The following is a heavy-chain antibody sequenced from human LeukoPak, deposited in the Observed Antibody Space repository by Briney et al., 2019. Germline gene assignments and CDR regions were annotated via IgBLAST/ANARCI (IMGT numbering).Heavy chain of an antibody. Sequence: SETLSLTCAVYGGSFSDYWWTWIRQPPGKGWEGLGKLNHSGRTNYNPSLKSRVSISVDRSKKQFSLKLTSVTAADTALYYCAIRFGRLEAGGTPFDSWGQGTLVTVSS. D-gene: IGHD6-13*01. J-gene: IGHJ4*02. CDR2: LNHSGRT. CDR3: AIRFGRLEAGGTPFDS. CDR1: GGSFSDYW. V-gene: IGHV4-34*01.